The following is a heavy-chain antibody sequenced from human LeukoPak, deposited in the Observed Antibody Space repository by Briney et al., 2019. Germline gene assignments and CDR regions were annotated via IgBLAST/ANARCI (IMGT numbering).Heavy chain of an antibody. CDR1: GFTFDDYA. J-gene: IGHJ4*02. CDR3: ARDQGWLQLPVYFDY. D-gene: IGHD5-24*01. CDR2: ISWNSGSI. Sequence: SGGSLRLSCAASGFTFDDYAMHWVRQAPGKGLEWVSGISWNSGSIGYADSVKGRFTISRDNAKNSVYLQMNSLRAEDTAVYYCARDQGWLQLPVYFDYWGQGTLVTVSS. V-gene: IGHV3-9*01.